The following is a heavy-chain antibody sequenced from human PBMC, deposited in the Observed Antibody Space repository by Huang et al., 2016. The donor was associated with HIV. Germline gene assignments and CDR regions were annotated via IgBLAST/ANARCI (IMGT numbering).Heavy chain of an antibody. D-gene: IGHD2-2*01. Sequence: QLQLQESGPGLVKPSETLSLTCSVSGGSISSSSYYWGRIRQPPGKGLGWVGSSYYSGSTFYNPSLKSRVTISVDTSKNQFSLRLSSVTAADTSVYYCARHMDCSSSSCLAGGHERGPFDMWGQGTMVTVSS. J-gene: IGHJ3*02. V-gene: IGHV4-39*01. CDR2: SYYSGST. CDR3: ARHMDCSSSSCLAGGHERGPFDM. CDR1: GGSISSSSYY.